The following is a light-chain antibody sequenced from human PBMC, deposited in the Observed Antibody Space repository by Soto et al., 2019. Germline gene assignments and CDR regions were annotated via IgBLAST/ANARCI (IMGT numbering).Light chain of an antibody. V-gene: IGKV1-39*01. J-gene: IGKJ4*01. CDR2: AAS. CDR1: QRISNY. CDR3: QQTSNTLGT. Sequence: IQMTQSPSSLSASLGDRVTITCRASQRISNYLNWYPQKPGKAPKLLISAASNLQSGVPSRFSGSGSGTDFTLTISNLQPDDSATYYCQQTSNTLGTFGGGTKVEIK.